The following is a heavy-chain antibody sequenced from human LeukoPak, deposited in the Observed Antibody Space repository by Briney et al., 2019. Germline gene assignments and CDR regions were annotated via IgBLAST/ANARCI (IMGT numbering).Heavy chain of an antibody. CDR1: GFTFSDFY. CDR2: ITSKSDII. CDR3: NSYLYFGSKIFDY. D-gene: IGHD3-10*01. V-gene: IGHV3-11*04. Sequence: GSLRLSCAASGFTFSDFYMSWIGQSPGRGLEWVSYITSKSDIIYYADSVKGRFSVSRDNSQDTLYLQMNSLRTEDSAVYYCNSYLYFGSKIFDYWGQGTLVTVAA. J-gene: IGHJ4*02.